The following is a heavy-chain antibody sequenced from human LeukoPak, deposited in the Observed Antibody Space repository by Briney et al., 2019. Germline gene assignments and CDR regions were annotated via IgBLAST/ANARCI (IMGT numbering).Heavy chain of an antibody. CDR3: AREPPPLYGMDV. V-gene: IGHV3-21*01. CDR2: ISSSSSYI. Sequence: GGSLRLSCAASGFTFSTYSMNWVRQAPGKGLEWVSSISSSSSYIYYADSVKGRFTISRDTAKNSLYLQMNSLRAEDTAVYYCAREPPPLYGMDVWGQGTTVTVSS. J-gene: IGHJ6*02. CDR1: GFTFSTYS.